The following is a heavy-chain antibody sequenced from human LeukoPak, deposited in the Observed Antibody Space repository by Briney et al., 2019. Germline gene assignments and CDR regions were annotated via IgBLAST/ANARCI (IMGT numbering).Heavy chain of an antibody. J-gene: IGHJ6*02. CDR2: ISGSGGST. CDR1: GFTFSSYA. D-gene: IGHD5-12*01. V-gene: IGHV3-23*01. Sequence: GGSLRLSCAASGFTFSSYAMSWVRQAPGKGLEWVSAISGSGGSTYYADSVKGRFTISRDNSKNTLYLQMNSLRAEDTAVYYCARSGLDSRYYFGMDVWGQGTAVTVSS. CDR3: ARSGLDSRYYFGMDV.